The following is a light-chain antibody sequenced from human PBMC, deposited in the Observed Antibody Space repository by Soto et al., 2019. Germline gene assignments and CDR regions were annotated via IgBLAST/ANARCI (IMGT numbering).Light chain of an antibody. Sequence: DIVMTQYPNTLSVSPGERATLSCRASQSISSNLAWYQQKNGQTPRLLIYGASNRATGIPARLSGSGSGTDFTLTISRLEPEDFAVYYCQHSGETPITFGLGTRLEI. CDR1: QSISSN. J-gene: IGKJ5*01. V-gene: IGKV3D-15*01. CDR3: QHSGETPIT. CDR2: GAS.